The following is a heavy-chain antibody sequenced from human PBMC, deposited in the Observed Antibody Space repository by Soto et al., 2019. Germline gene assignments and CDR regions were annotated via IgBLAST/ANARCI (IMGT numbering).Heavy chain of an antibody. CDR2: IYYSGST. J-gene: IGHJ4*02. V-gene: IGHV4-59*01. Sequence: SETLSLTCTVSGGSISSYYWSWIRQPPGKGLEWIGYIYYSGSTNYNPSLKSRVTISVDTSKNQFSLKLSSVTAADTAVYYCARELSRYGDYEVGFDYWGQGTLVNVSS. CDR1: GGSISSYY. CDR3: ARELSRYGDYEVGFDY. D-gene: IGHD4-17*01.